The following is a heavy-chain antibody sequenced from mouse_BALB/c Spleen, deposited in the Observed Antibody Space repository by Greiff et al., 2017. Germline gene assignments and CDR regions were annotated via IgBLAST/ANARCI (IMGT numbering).Heavy chain of an antibody. CDR1: GFTFSSFG. V-gene: IGHV5-17*02. CDR2: ISSGSSTI. D-gene: IGHD2-1*01. CDR3: ARDWGNTFAY. Sequence: EVQVVESGGGLVQPGGSRKLSCAASGFTFSSFGMHWVRQAPEKGLEWVAYISSGSSTIYYADTVKGRFTISRDNPKNTLFLQMTSLRSEDTAMYYCARDWGNTFAYWGQGTLVTVSA. J-gene: IGHJ3*01.